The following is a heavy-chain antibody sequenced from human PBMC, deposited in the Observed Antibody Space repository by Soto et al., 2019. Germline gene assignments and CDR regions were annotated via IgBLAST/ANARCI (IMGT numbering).Heavy chain of an antibody. CDR1: GGSISSGGYS. V-gene: IGHV4-30-2*01. Sequence: TSETLSLTCAVSGGSISSGGYSWSWIRQPPGKGLEWIGYIYHSGSTYYNPSLKSRVTISVDRSKNQFSLKLSSVTAADTAVYYCARGRYSDYAIDCWGQGTLVTVSS. CDR2: IYHSGST. D-gene: IGHD5-12*01. CDR3: ARGRYSDYAIDC. J-gene: IGHJ4*02.